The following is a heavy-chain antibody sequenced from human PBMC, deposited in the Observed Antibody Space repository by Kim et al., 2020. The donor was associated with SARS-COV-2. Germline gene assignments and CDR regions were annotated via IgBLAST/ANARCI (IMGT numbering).Heavy chain of an antibody. D-gene: IGHD6-19*01. Sequence: ASVKVSCKASGYTFTSYYIHWVRQAPGQGLEWMGIINPSGGSTSYAQKFQGRVTMTRDTSTSTVYMELSSLRSEDTAVYYCARTSGYSSGWSNPYFDYWGQGTLVTVSS. V-gene: IGHV1-46*01. J-gene: IGHJ4*02. CDR1: GYTFTSYY. CDR3: ARTSGYSSGWSNPYFDY. CDR2: INPSGGST.